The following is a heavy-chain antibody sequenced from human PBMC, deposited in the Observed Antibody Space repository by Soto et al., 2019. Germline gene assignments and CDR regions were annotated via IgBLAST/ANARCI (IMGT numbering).Heavy chain of an antibody. CDR3: ARDQGQLWSAYDY. CDR1: GFIFGSYG. CDR2: VNADGGRT. V-gene: IGHV3-23*01. J-gene: IGHJ4*02. Sequence: GGSLRLSCAASGFIFGSYGMSWVRQSPEKGLEWVSAVNADGGRTSYADSVRGRFSISRDNTKQTLYLQMSSLRSDDTAVYYCARDQGQLWSAYDYWGQGTLVTVSS. D-gene: IGHD5-18*01.